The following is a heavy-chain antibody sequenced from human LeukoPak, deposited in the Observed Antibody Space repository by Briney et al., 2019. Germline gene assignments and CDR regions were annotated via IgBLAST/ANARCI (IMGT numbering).Heavy chain of an antibody. CDR2: IYYSGTT. V-gene: IGHV4-39*01. CDR1: GGSISSSSYY. D-gene: IGHD7-27*01. CDR3: ARSKWGPRRYFDY. J-gene: IGHJ4*02. Sequence: SETLSLTCTVSGGSISSSSYYWVWIRQPPGKGLEWIASIYYSGTTHYNPPLKSRATISVDTSKNQFSLKVSSVTAADTAVYYCARSKWGPRRYFDYCGQGTLVTVSS.